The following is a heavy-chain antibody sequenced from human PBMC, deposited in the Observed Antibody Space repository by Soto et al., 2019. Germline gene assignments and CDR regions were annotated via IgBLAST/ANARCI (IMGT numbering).Heavy chain of an antibody. CDR1: GGTVSSGGYY. D-gene: IGHD3-22*01. CDR3: ARVYTLNYDRYFDY. V-gene: IGHV4-31*03. Sequence: SETLSLTCTVSGGTVSSGGYYWSWIRQHPGKGLEWIGYVFYTGITHYNPSLQSRVTISVDTSKNQFSLKVRSVTAADTAVYFCARVYTLNYDRYFDYWGQGTLVTVS. J-gene: IGHJ4*02. CDR2: VFYTGIT.